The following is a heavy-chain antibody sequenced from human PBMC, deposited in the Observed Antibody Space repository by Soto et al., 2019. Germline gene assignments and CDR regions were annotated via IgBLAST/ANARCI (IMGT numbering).Heavy chain of an antibody. CDR3: TRDAPSSSWFHFQH. CDR2: IRSKAYGGTT. V-gene: IGHV3-49*04. Sequence: LRLSCTASGFTFGDYAMSWVRQAPGKGLEWVGFIRSKAYGGTTEYAASVKGRFTISRDDSKSIAYLQMNSLKTEDTAVYYCTRDAPSSSWFHFQHWGQGTLVTVSS. J-gene: IGHJ1*01. D-gene: IGHD6-13*01. CDR1: GFTFGDYA.